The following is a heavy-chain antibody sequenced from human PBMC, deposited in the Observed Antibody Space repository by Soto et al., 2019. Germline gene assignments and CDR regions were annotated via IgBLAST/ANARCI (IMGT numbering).Heavy chain of an antibody. J-gene: IGHJ6*02. CDR1: GGTFSSYA. CDR3: ARIHSSSTGKKGYYYYYGMDV. V-gene: IGHV1-69*13. D-gene: IGHD6-6*01. Sequence: VASVKVSCKASGGTFSSYAISWVRQAPGQGLEWMGGIIPIFGTANYAQKFQGRVTITADESTSTAYMELSSLRSEDTAVYYCARIHSSSTGKKGYYYYYGMDVWGQGTTVTVSS. CDR2: IIPIFGTA.